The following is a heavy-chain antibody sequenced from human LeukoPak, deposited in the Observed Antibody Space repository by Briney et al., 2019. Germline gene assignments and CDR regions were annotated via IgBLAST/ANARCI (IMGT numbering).Heavy chain of an antibody. CDR1: GFTFSSYA. Sequence: GGSLRLSCAASGFTFSSYAMSWVRQAPGKGLEWVSAISGSGGSTYYADSVKGRFTISRDNSKNTLYLQMNSPRAEDTAVYYCAKDLGSSWSYFDYWGQGTLVTVSS. J-gene: IGHJ4*02. D-gene: IGHD6-13*01. V-gene: IGHV3-23*01. CDR2: ISGSGGST. CDR3: AKDLGSSWSYFDY.